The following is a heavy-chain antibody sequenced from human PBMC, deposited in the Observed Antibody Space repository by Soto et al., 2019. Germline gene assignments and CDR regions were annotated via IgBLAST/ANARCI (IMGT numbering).Heavy chain of an antibody. CDR1: GYTFTSYG. CDR3: ARVGLTKTFGVTAPNYYYYMDV. V-gene: IGHV1-18*01. D-gene: IGHD3-3*01. J-gene: IGHJ6*03. Sequence: QVQLVQSGAEVKKPGALVKVSCKASGYTFTSYGISWVRQAPGQGLEWMGWISAYNGNTNYAQKLQGRVTMTTDTSTSTAYMELRSLRSDDTAVYYCARVGLTKTFGVTAPNYYYYMDVWGKGTTVTVSS. CDR2: ISAYNGNT.